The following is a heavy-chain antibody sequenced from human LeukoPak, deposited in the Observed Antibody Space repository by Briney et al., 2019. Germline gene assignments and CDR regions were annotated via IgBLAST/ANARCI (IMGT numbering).Heavy chain of an antibody. CDR1: GGSFSGYY. V-gene: IGHV4-34*01. D-gene: IGHD3-3*01. CDR3: ARYRDTIFGVVVRGLGAFDI. J-gene: IGHJ3*02. Sequence: SETLSLTCAVYGGSFSGYYWSWIRQPPGKGLEWIGEINHSGSTNYNPSLKSRVTISVDTSKNQFSLKLSSVTAADTAVYYCARYRDTIFGVVVRGLGAFDIWGQGTMVTVSS. CDR2: INHSGST.